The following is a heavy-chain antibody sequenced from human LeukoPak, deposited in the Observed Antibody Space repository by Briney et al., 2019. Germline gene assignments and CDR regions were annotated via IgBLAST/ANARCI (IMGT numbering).Heavy chain of an antibody. Sequence: SETLSLTCTVSGDSISSGAYYWSWIRQPPGKGLEWIGYIYYSGSAYYSPSLKSRVIISVDTSKNQFSLKVNSVTAADTAVYYCASRRTTVTLNWFDPWGQGTLVTVSS. D-gene: IGHD4-17*01. CDR3: ASRRTTVTLNWFDP. V-gene: IGHV4-30-4*01. CDR1: GDSISSGAYY. J-gene: IGHJ5*02. CDR2: IYYSGSA.